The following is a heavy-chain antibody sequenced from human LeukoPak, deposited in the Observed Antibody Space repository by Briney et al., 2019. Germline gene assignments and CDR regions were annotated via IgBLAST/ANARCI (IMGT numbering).Heavy chain of an antibody. J-gene: IGHJ4*02. D-gene: IGHD3-22*01. CDR3: ARAVTMIVVFDY. Sequence: PSETLSLTCAVSGGSISRRSYYWGCIRQPPGKGLEWIGSIYYSGSTYYNPSLKSRVTISVDTSKNQFSLKLSSVTAADTAVYYCARAVTMIVVFDYWGQGTLVTVSS. V-gene: IGHV4-39*07. CDR2: IYYSGST. CDR1: GGSISRRSYY.